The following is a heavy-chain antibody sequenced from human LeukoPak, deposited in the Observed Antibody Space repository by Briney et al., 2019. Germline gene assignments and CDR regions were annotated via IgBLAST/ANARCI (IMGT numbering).Heavy chain of an antibody. CDR1: GFTFSNSA. Sequence: SMKVSCKASGFTFSNSAMQWVRQARGQRLEWIGWIVIGSGNTNYAQKFQERVTITRDMSTSTAYMELRGLRSEDTAMYYCAADELQWLHWGQGTLVTVSS. CDR3: AADELQWLH. V-gene: IGHV1-58*02. CDR2: IVIGSGNT. J-gene: IGHJ4*02. D-gene: IGHD6-19*01.